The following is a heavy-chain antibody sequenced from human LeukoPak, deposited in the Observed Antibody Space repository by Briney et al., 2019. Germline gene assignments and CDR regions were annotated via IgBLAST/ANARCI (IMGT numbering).Heavy chain of an antibody. CDR2: IKKDGSEE. CDR1: GFTFSSYW. V-gene: IGHV3-7*04. D-gene: IGHD6-19*01. J-gene: IGHJ4*02. CDR3: AGGSGWLIDY. Sequence: GGSLRLSCAASGFTFSSYWMNWVRQAPGKGLEWVANIKKDGSEENYVDSVKGQFTISRDNAKNTLYLQMNSLRAEDTAVYYCAGGSGWLIDYWGQGTLVTVSS.